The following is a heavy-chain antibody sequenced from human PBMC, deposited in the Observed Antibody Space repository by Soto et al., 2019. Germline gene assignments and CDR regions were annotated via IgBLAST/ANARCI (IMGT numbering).Heavy chain of an antibody. D-gene: IGHD2-15*01. CDR1: GFTFTNAW. Sequence: EVQLVESGGGLVKPGGSLRLSCAASGFTFTNAWMNWVRQAPGKGLEWVGRIKSKTDSGTTDYAAPVRGRFTISTDDSKNTLYLQMNSLKTEDTAVYYCTTDRYCSGGSCYSEDWGQGTLVTVSS. CDR2: IKSKTDSGTT. J-gene: IGHJ4*02. CDR3: TTDRYCSGGSCYSED. V-gene: IGHV3-15*07.